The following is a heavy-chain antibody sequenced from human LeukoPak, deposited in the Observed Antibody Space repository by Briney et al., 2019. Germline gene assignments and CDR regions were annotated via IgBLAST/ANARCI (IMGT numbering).Heavy chain of an antibody. CDR2: IYDASST. D-gene: IGHD3-9*01. J-gene: IGHJ4*02. CDR3: ARGSLLRYFDWPD. Sequence: PGGSLRLSCAASGFSVSSNHMSWVRQAPGKGLEWVSVIYDASSTYYADSVNGRFTISRDDSKNTLYLQMHSLRADDTAVYYCARGSLLRYFDWPDWGQGTLVTVSS. CDR1: GFSVSSNH. V-gene: IGHV3-53*01.